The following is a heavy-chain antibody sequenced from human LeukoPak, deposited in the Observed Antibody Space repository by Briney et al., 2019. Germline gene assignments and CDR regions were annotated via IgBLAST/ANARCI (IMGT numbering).Heavy chain of an antibody. D-gene: IGHD7-27*01. V-gene: IGHV3-7*01. CDR2: IKQDGSEK. CDR3: ARDLFFLPGVLWSGFDY. Sequence: GGSLRLSCAASGFTFSSYWMSWARQAPGKGLEWVANIKQDGSEKYYVDSVKGRFTISRDNAKNSLYLQMNSLRAEDTAVYYCARDLFFLPGVLWSGFDYWGQGTLVTVSS. J-gene: IGHJ4*02. CDR1: GFTFSSYW.